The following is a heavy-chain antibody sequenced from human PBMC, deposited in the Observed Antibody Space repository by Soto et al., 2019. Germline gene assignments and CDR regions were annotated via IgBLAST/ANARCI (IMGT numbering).Heavy chain of an antibody. CDR1: GGSISSYY. CDR2: IYYSGST. J-gene: IGHJ6*03. Sequence: SETLSLTCTVSGGSISSYYWSWIRQPPGKGLEWIGYIYYSGSTNYNPSLKSRVTISVDTSKNQFSLKLSSVTAADTAVYYCARGRSIATYYYYYYYMDVWGKGTTVTVSS. V-gene: IGHV4-59*01. D-gene: IGHD6-6*01. CDR3: ARGRSIATYYYYYYYMDV.